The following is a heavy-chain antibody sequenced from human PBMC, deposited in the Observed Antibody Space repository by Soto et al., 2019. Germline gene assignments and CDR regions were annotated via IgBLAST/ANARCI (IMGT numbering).Heavy chain of an antibody. J-gene: IGHJ4*02. CDR1: GFTFSSYG. V-gene: IGHV3-33*01. CDR3: ARDQHSGYDYFDY. D-gene: IGHD5-12*01. Sequence: QVQLVESGGGVVQPGRSLRLSCAASGFTFSSYGMHWVRQAPGKGLEWVAVIWYDGSNKYYADSVKGRFTISRDNSKNTLYLQMNSLRAEDTAVYYCARDQHSGYDYFDYWGQGSLVTVSS. CDR2: IWYDGSNK.